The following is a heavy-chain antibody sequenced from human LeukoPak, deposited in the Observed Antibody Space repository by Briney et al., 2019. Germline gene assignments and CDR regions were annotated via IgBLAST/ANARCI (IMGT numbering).Heavy chain of an antibody. J-gene: IGHJ3*02. Sequence: GGSLRLSCAASGFTFSGSAMHWVRQASGKGLEWVGRIRSKANSYATAYAASVKGRFTISRDDSKNTACLQMNSLKTEDTAVYYCTRRETSGLSLVDAFDIWGQGTMVTVSS. CDR2: IRSKANSYAT. CDR3: TRRETSGLSLVDAFDI. CDR1: GFTFSGSA. D-gene: IGHD3-16*01. V-gene: IGHV3-73*01.